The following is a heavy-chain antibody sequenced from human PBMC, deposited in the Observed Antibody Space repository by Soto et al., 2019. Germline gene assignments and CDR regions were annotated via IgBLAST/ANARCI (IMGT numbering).Heavy chain of an antibody. V-gene: IGHV1-18*04. J-gene: IGHJ6*01. CDR1: GYTFTSYG. CDR2: ISAYNGNT. D-gene: IGHD3-3*01. CDR3: ARDPRGRTRTMLGYYYYYGLDV. Sequence: SVKVSCKASGYTFTSYGISWVRQAPGQGLEWMGWISAYNGNTNYAQKLQGRVTMTTDTSTSTAYMELRSLRSDDTAVYYCARDPRGRTRTMLGYYYYYGLDVWG.